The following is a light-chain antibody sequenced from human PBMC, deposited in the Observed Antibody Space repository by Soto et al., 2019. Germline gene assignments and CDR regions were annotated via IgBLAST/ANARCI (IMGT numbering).Light chain of an antibody. CDR2: EVT. CDR3: CSYAASNTLI. CDR1: SSNVGSYDL. Sequence: QSALTQPAFVSGSPGQSITISCTGTSSNVGSYDLVSWYQQHPGKAPKLLIYEVTKRPSGVSNRFSGSKSGNTASLTISGLQAEDEADYACCSYAASNTLIFGGGTQLTVL. J-gene: IGLJ2*01. V-gene: IGLV2-23*02.